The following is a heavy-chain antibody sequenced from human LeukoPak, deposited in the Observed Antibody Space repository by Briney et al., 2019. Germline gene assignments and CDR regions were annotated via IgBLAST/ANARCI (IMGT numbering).Heavy chain of an antibody. CDR2: INAGNGNT. J-gene: IGHJ4*02. D-gene: IGHD3-22*01. CDR1: GYTFTIYA. CDR3: AIGTYYYDSSGYPPDY. Sequence: RASVKVSCKASGYTFTIYAMHWVRQAPGQRLEWMGWINAGNGNTKYSQKFQGRVTITRDTSASTAYMELSSLRSEDTAVYYCAIGTYYYDSSGYPPDYWGQGTLVTVSS. V-gene: IGHV1-3*01.